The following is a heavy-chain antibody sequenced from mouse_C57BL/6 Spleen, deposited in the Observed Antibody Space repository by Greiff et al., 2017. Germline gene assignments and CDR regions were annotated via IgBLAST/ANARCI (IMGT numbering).Heavy chain of an antibody. CDR3: ARCYYGSSSYFDY. CDR1: GYTFTSSW. Sequence: QVQLQQPGAELVRPGTSVTFSCKASGYTFTSSWMHWVKQRPGKGLEWIGLIDPSDSYTNYNRKFKGKATLTVDTSSSPAYMQLSSLTSEDSAVYYGARCYYGSSSYFDYWGQGTTLTGSS. V-gene: IGHV1-59*01. CDR2: IDPSDSYT. J-gene: IGHJ2*01. D-gene: IGHD1-1*01.